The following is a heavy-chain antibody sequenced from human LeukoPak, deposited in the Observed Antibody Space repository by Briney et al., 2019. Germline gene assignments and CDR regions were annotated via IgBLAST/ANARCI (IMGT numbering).Heavy chain of an antibody. Sequence: GSLRLSCAASGFTFSSYWMSWVRPAPGKGLEWVAVISYDGSNKYYADSVKGRFTISRDNSKNTLYLQMNSLRAEDTAVYYCAKEGDDSSPFDYWGQGTLVTVSS. CDR1: GFTFSSYW. CDR3: AKEGDDSSPFDY. D-gene: IGHD3-22*01. J-gene: IGHJ4*02. V-gene: IGHV3-30*18. CDR2: ISYDGSNK.